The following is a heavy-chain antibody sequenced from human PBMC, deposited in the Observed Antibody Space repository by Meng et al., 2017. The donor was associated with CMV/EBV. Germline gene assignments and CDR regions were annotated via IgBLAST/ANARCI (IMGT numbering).Heavy chain of an antibody. D-gene: IGHD2-15*01. CDR3: ARICVTGSACYHFDY. CDR1: GFTFSDYY. V-gene: IGHV3-11*04. J-gene: IGHJ4*02. Sequence: GESLKISCAASGFTFSDYYMSWIRQAPGKGLEWVSYISSSGSTIYYADSVKGRFTISRDNAKNSLYLQMNSLRAEDTAVYYCARICVTGSACYHFDYWGQGTLVTVSS. CDR2: ISSSGSTI.